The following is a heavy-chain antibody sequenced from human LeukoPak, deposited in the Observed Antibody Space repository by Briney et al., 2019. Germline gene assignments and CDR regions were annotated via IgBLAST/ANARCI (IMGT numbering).Heavy chain of an antibody. D-gene: IGHD2-2*02. CDR2: IIPIVGIA. CDR1: GGTFTIYA. J-gene: IGHJ6*02. V-gene: IGHV1-69*04. Sequence: SVNVSCTASGGTFTIYAISWVRQAPGQGGGWVGRIIPIVGIANYAQKFQGRVTITADKSTSTAYMELSSLRSEDTAVYYCASSALRKYCSSTSCYTDYYYYGMDVWGQGTTVTVSS. CDR3: ASSALRKYCSSTSCYTDYYYYGMDV.